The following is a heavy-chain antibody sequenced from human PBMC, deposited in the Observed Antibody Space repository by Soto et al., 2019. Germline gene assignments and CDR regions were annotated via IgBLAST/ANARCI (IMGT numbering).Heavy chain of an antibody. Sequence: SVKVSCKASGGTFSSYAISWVRQAPGQGLEWMGGIIPIFGTANYAQKFQGRVTITADESTSTAYMELSSLRSEDTAVYYCAVGGGYGGDRVYYYGMAVWGQGTTVTVSS. CDR2: IIPIFGTA. V-gene: IGHV1-69*13. D-gene: IGHD2-21*02. CDR3: AVGGGYGGDRVYYYGMAV. J-gene: IGHJ6*02. CDR1: GGTFSSYA.